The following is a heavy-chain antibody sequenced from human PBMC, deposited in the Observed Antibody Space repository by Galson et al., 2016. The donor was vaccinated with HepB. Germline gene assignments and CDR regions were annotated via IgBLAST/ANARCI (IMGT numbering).Heavy chain of an antibody. CDR2: ISGSGNDR. D-gene: IGHD1/OR15-1a*01. CDR3: AKDGNGEQRPYYFDY. CDR1: GFTFDSYA. Sequence: SLRLSCAASGFTFDSYAMTWVRQAPVKGLEWVSAISGSGNDRYYADSVKGRFTISRDNSKNTLYLQMNNVTVDDTAVYFCAKDGNGEQRPYYFDYWGQGIRVTVSS. J-gene: IGHJ4*02. V-gene: IGHV3-23*01.